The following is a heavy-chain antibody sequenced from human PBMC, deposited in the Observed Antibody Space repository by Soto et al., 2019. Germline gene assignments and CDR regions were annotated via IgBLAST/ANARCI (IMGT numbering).Heavy chain of an antibody. Sequence: QVQLVQSGAEVKKPGASVKVSCKASGYTFTSYGISWVRQAPGQGLEWMGWISAYNGNTNYAQKLQGRVTMTTDTSTSTAYMELRSLRSDDTAVYYCASVKYIPPYYYYYGMDVWGQGTTVTVSS. CDR3: ASVKYIPPYYYYYGMDV. CDR1: GYTFTSYG. J-gene: IGHJ6*02. D-gene: IGHD5-18*01. V-gene: IGHV1-18*01. CDR2: ISAYNGNT.